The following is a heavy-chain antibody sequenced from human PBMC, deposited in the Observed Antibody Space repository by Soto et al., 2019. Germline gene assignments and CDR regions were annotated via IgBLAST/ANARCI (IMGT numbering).Heavy chain of an antibody. D-gene: IGHD3-16*01. CDR1: GVTFSGYA. Sequence: EVQLLESGGGLVQPGGSLRLSCTASGVTFSGYAMSWVRQALGKGLEWVSAISGTGGNTYYADSVKGRLTISRDNSESTLFLQMHSLRADDTAVYYCATRHDYGGNLDAFDIWGQGTTVAVSS. J-gene: IGHJ3*02. V-gene: IGHV3-23*01. CDR2: ISGTGGNT. CDR3: ATRHDYGGNLDAFDI.